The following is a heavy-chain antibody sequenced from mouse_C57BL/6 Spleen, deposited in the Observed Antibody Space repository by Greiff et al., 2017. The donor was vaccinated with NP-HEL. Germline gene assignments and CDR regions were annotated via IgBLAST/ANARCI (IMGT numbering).Heavy chain of an antibody. Sequence: VQLKQSGAELVRPGASVKLSCTASGFTIKDDYMHWVQQSPEQGLEWIGWIDPEIGDTESASKFQGKATLPADTSANTAYLQLSSLTSEDTAVYYCFHDASWGQGTSVTGSS. CDR2: IDPEIGDT. V-gene: IGHV14-4*01. J-gene: IGHJ4*01. CDR3: FHDAS. CDR1: GFTIKDDY. D-gene: IGHD6-1*01.